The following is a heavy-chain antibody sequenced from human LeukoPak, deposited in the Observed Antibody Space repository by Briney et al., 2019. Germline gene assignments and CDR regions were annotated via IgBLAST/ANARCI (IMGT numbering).Heavy chain of an antibody. D-gene: IGHD3-22*01. Sequence: PGGSLRLSCAASGFTFSSYAMSWARQAPGKGLEWVSAISGSGGSTYYADSVKGRFTISRDNSKNTLYLQMNSLRAEDTAIYYCAKGPYYYDSSGYYDYWGQGTLVTVSS. J-gene: IGHJ4*02. CDR2: ISGSGGST. CDR3: AKGPYYYDSSGYYDY. CDR1: GFTFSSYA. V-gene: IGHV3-23*01.